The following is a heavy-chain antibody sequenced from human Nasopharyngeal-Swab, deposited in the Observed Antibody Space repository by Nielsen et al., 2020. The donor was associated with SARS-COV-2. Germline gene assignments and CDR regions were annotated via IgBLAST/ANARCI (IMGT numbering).Heavy chain of an antibody. CDR1: GYSISSGYY. CDR3: ARGAGYYYYYYMDV. J-gene: IGHJ6*03. CDR2: IYHSGST. V-gene: IGHV4-38-2*01. D-gene: IGHD6-19*01. Sequence: GSLRLSRAVSGYSISSGYYWGWIRQPPGKGLEWIGSIYHSGSTYYNPSLKSRVTISVDTSKNQFSLKLSSVTAADTAVYYCARGAGYYYYYYMDVWGKGTTVTVSS.